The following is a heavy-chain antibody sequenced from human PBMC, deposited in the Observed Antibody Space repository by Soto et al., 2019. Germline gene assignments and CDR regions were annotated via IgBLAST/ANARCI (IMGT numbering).Heavy chain of an antibody. D-gene: IGHD5-12*01. CDR1: GGSFSGYY. V-gene: IGHV4-34*01. CDR2: INHSGST. J-gene: IGHJ5*02. CDR3: ARANDFYIVATIQGGWFDP. Sequence: PSETLSLTCAVYGGSFSGYYWSWIRHPPGKGLEWIGEINHSGSTNYNPSLKSRVTISVDTSKNQFSLKLSSVTAADTAVYYCARANDFYIVATIQGGWFDPWGQGTLVTVSS.